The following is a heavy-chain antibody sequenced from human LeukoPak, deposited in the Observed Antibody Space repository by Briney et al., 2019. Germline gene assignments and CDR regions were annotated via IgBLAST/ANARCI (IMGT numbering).Heavy chain of an antibody. D-gene: IGHD3-10*01. J-gene: IGHJ6*03. V-gene: IGHV1-2*02. CDR1: GYTFTGYY. CDR3: ARVKVRGVAYYMDV. Sequence: ASVKVSCKASGYTFTGYYMHWVRQAPGQGLEWMGWINPNSGGTSYAQKFQGRVTMTRDTSISTAYMELSRLRSDDTAVYYCARVKVRGVAYYMDVWGKGTTVTVSS. CDR2: INPNSGGT.